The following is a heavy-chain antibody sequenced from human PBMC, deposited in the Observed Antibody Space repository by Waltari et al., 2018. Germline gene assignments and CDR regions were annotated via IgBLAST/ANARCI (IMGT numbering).Heavy chain of an antibody. J-gene: IGHJ5*02. Sequence: QLQLQESGPGLVKPSETLSLTCTVSGGSISSSSYYWGWIRQSPGKGLEWIGSIYYSGSTYYNPTLKSRVTISGDTSKTQFSLKRSSVTAADTAVYYCARHWKKSGYRFDPWGQGTLVTVSS. D-gene: IGHD5-12*01. CDR1: GGSISSSSYY. CDR3: ARHWKKSGYRFDP. CDR2: IYYSGST. V-gene: IGHV4-39*01.